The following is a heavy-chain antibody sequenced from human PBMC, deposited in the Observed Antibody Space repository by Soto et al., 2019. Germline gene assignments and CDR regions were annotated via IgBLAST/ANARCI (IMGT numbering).Heavy chain of an antibody. D-gene: IGHD6-6*01. CDR2: ITGSGDNT. J-gene: IGHJ6*02. CDR1: GFTFSSYA. V-gene: IGHV3-23*01. Sequence: EVQLLESGGGLVQPGGSLRLSCAASGFTFSSYAMSWVRQAPGKGLEWVSGITGSGDNTYYADSVKGRFTISRDNPKNTLYLQMNSLRVEDTAGYDCAKGGHSSSFYYYGMGVWGQGTTVTVSS. CDR3: AKGGHSSSFYYYGMGV.